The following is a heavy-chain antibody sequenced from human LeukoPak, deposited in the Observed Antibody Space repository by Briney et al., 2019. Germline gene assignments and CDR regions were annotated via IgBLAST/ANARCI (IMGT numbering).Heavy chain of an antibody. J-gene: IGHJ4*02. Sequence: SETLSLTCTVPGGSISSYYWSWIRQPPGKGLEWIGYIFYSGSTNYNPSLKSRVTISVDTSKNQFSLGLSSVTAADTAVYYCARGPTRYYFDCWGQGTLVTVSS. CDR2: IFYSGST. V-gene: IGHV4-59*01. CDR3: ARGPTRYYFDC. CDR1: GGSISSYY. D-gene: IGHD4-17*01.